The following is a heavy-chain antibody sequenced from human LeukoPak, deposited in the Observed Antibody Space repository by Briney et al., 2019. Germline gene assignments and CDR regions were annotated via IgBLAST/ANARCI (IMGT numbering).Heavy chain of an antibody. Sequence: SVKVSCKPSGGTFRGYAISSVRQAPGQGLEWMGRIIPILGIANYAQKFQGRVTITGDKSTSTAYMELSSLRSEDTAVYYCARENDGYSGYDGGNGSFDYWGQGTLVTVSS. D-gene: IGHD5-12*01. V-gene: IGHV1-69*04. CDR3: ARENDGYSGYDGGNGSFDY. J-gene: IGHJ4*02. CDR2: IIPILGIA. CDR1: GGTFRGYA.